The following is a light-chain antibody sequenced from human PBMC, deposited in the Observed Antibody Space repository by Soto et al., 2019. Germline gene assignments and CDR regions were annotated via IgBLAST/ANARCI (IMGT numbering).Light chain of an antibody. CDR3: QQYNAYPFT. V-gene: IGKV1-5*01. CDR2: DAS. Sequence: IQMTQSPSTLSASVGDRVTVTCRASQSITDWLAWYQQKPGKAPQLLIYDASSLETGVPSRFSGRGSGTEFTLTISSLQPEDFATYYSQQYNAYPFTFGPGTTVDI. J-gene: IGKJ3*01. CDR1: QSITDW.